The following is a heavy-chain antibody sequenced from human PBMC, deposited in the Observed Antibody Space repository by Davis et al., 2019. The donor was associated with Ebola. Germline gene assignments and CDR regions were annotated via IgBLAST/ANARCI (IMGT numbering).Heavy chain of an antibody. Sequence: AASVKVSCKASGYTFTGYYMHWVRQAPGQGLEWMGWISAYNGNTNYAQKLQGRVTMTTDTSTSTAYMELRSLRSDDTAVYYCARTSGSYYGWTLWGQGTLVTVSS. CDR2: ISAYNGNT. D-gene: IGHD1-26*01. CDR3: ARTSGSYYGWTL. V-gene: IGHV1-18*04. J-gene: IGHJ4*02. CDR1: GYTFTGYY.